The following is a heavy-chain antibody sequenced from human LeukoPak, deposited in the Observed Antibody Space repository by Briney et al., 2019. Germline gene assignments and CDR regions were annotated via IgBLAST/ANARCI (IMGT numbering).Heavy chain of an antibody. Sequence: KASETLSLTCTVSGGSISSSSYYWGWIRQPPGKGLEWIGSIYYSGSTYYNPSLKSRVTISVDTSKNQSSLKLSSVTAADTAVYYCARGRPHYYYDSSGYLDYWGQGTLVTVSS. J-gene: IGHJ4*02. D-gene: IGHD3-22*01. V-gene: IGHV4-39*07. CDR1: GGSISSSSYY. CDR2: IYYSGST. CDR3: ARGRPHYYYDSSGYLDY.